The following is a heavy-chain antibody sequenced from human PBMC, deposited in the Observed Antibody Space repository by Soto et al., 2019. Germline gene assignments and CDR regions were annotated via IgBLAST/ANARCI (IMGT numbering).Heavy chain of an antibody. Sequence: PSETLSLTCTVCGDSISSTSYYWGWIRQPPGKGLEWIGNIYYSGSTYYNPSLKSRVTISVDTSKNQFSLNLTSVTAADTAVYYCARRPVGHQFDPWGQGTLVTVSS. D-gene: IGHD1-26*01. J-gene: IGHJ5*02. CDR1: GDSISSTSYY. V-gene: IGHV4-39*01. CDR3: ARRPVGHQFDP. CDR2: IYYSGST.